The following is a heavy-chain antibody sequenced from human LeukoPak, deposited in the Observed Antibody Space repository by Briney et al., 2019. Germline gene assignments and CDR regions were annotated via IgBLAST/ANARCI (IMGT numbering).Heavy chain of an antibody. D-gene: IGHD3-9*01. CDR2: IWYDGSSE. Sequence: TGGSLRLSCAASGFTFSSFGMHWVRQAPGKGLEWVTLIWYDGSSEYYVDSVKGRFTISRDNSKNTLYLQINSLKAEDTAVYYCARDSYDILTGYYSGPDYWGQGTLVTVSS. V-gene: IGHV3-33*01. CDR1: GFTFSSFG. CDR3: ARDSYDILTGYYSGPDY. J-gene: IGHJ4*02.